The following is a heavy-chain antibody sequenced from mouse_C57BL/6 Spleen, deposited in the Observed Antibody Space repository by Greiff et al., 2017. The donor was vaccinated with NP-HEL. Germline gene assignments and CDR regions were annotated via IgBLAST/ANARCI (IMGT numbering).Heavy chain of an antibody. J-gene: IGHJ4*01. CDR1: GYTFTSYW. CDR3: ARSNKGYYYAMDY. CDR2: IDPSDSYT. V-gene: IGHV1-59*01. Sequence: VQLQQPGAELVRPGTSVKLSCKASGYTFTSYWMHWVKQRPGQGLEWIGVIDPSDSYTNYNQKFKGKATLTVDTSSSTAYMQLSSLTSEDSAVYYCARSNKGYYYAMDYWGQGTSVTVSS.